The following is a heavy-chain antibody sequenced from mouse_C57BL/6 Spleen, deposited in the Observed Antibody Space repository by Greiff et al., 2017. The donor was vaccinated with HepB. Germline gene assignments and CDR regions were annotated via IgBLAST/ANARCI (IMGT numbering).Heavy chain of an antibody. V-gene: IGHV2-2*01. CDR1: GFSLTSYG. CDR3: DRGNYPYAMDY. J-gene: IGHJ4*01. Sequence: VKVEESGPGLVQPSQSLSITCTVSGFSLTSYGVHWVRQSPGKGLEWLGVIWSGGSTDYNAAFISRLSISKDNSKSQVFFKMNSLQADDTAIYYCDRGNYPYAMDYWGQGTSVTVSS. CDR2: IWSGGST. D-gene: IGHD2-1*01.